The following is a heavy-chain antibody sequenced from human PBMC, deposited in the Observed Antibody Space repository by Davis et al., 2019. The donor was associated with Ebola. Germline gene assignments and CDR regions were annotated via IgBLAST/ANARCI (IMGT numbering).Heavy chain of an antibody. CDR3: AKGWDAQKTGY. CDR1: GGSISSYY. CDR2: IYYSGST. D-gene: IGHD1-14*01. V-gene: IGHV4-59*12. J-gene: IGHJ4*02. Sequence: SETLSLTCTVSGGSISSYYWSWIRQPPGKGLEWIGYIYYSGSTDYNPSLKGRVTISVDTSKNQFSLKLTSVTAADTALYYCAKGWDAQKTGYWGQGTLVTVSS.